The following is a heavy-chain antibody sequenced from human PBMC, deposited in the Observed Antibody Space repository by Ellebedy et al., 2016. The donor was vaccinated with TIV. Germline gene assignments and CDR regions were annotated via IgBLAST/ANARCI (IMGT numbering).Heavy chain of an antibody. CDR1: GYRLSRYY. V-gene: IGHV1-46*01. D-gene: IGHD3-22*01. J-gene: IGHJ4*02. CDR3: ARYHSSGDDY. CDR2: IDPSNGGT. Sequence: ASVKVSCXASGYRLSRYYIHWMRQAPGRGLEWMGVIDPSNGGTSYSQKFQGRLLVTTDTSTSTVYMDLSSLRFDDKAMYYCARYHSSGDDYWGQGTLVTVSS.